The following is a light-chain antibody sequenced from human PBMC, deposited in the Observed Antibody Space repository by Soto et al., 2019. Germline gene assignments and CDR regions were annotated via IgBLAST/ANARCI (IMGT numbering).Light chain of an antibody. CDR2: YDS. CDR3: QVWDIMTDNYV. CDR1: NIGDKR. Sequence: SYELTQQPSVSVAPEKTTTITCGGNNIGDKRVHWYRQKSGQAPVLLISYDSDRPSGIPERFSGSNSGNTATLTISRVEAGDEADYYCQVWDIMTDNYVFGGGTKLTVL. J-gene: IGLJ1*01. V-gene: IGLV3-21*04.